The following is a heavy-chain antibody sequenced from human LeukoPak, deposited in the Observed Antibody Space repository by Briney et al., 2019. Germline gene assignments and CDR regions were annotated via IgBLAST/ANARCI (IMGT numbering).Heavy chain of an antibody. V-gene: IGHV1-2*02. Sequence: ASVKVSCKASGYTFTGYYMHWVRQAPGQGLEWMGWINPNSGGTNYAQKFQGRVTITRDTSISTAYMELSSLRSEDTAVYYCARGEILCSKGGAFDSWGQGTMVTVSS. J-gene: IGHJ3*02. CDR1: GYTFTGYY. D-gene: IGHD2-21*01. CDR3: ARGEILCSKGGAFDS. CDR2: INPNSGGT.